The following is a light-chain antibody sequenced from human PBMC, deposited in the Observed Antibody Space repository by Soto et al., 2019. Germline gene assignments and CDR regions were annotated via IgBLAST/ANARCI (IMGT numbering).Light chain of an antibody. CDR1: QRIRSTY. CDR3: QQFSSYPLT. CDR2: GGS. Sequence: EIVLTQSPGTLSLSPGERAILSCRASQRIRSTYLAWYQQKPGQAPRLLIHGGSTRATGIPDRFSGGGSGTDFTLTISRLEPEDFAVYYCQQFSSYPLTFGGGTKVDIK. V-gene: IGKV3-20*01. J-gene: IGKJ4*01.